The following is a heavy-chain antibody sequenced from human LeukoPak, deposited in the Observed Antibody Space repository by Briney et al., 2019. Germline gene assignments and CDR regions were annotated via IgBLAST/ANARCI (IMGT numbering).Heavy chain of an antibody. Sequence: SETLSLTCTVSGGSISSSSYYRGWIRQPPGKALEWIGSIYYSGSTYYNPSLKSRVTISVDTSKNQFSLKLNSVTAADTAVYYCVRHSDYYGSGSYYQFDYWGQGTLVTVSS. CDR1: GGSISSSSYY. CDR3: VRHSDYYGSGSYYQFDY. CDR2: IYYSGST. J-gene: IGHJ4*02. D-gene: IGHD3-10*01. V-gene: IGHV4-39*01.